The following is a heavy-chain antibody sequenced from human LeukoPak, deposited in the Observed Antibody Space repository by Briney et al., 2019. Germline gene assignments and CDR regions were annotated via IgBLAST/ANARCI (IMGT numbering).Heavy chain of an antibody. V-gene: IGHV3-74*01. J-gene: IGHJ1*01. CDR1: GFSFRSYW. CDR3: ARDGSGWPEA. D-gene: IGHD6-19*01. Sequence: GGSLRLSCVVSGFSFRSYWMHWVRQVPGKGLVWVSRITSDGSRTTYADCVKGRFTISRDNAKNTLYLQMNGLRADDTAVYFCARDGSGWPEAWGQGILVTVSS. CDR2: ITSDGSRT.